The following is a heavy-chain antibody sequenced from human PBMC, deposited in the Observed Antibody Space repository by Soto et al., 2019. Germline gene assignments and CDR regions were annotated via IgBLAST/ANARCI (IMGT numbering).Heavy chain of an antibody. CDR1: GGSISSGDYY. Sequence: QVQLQESGPGLVKPSQTLSLTCTVSGGSISSGDYYWSWIRQPPGKGPEWIGYIYHSGSAYYNPSLKSRVTISVDMSKNQFSLKLSSVTAADTAMYYCARVSGTTDAFDIWGQGTMVTVSS. D-gene: IGHD4-17*01. J-gene: IGHJ3*02. CDR2: IYHSGSA. CDR3: ARVSGTTDAFDI. V-gene: IGHV4-30-4*01.